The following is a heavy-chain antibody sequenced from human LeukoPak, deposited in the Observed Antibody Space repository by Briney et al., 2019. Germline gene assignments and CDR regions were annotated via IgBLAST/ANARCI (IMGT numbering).Heavy chain of an antibody. Sequence: GGSLRLSCTASGFTFGDYAMSWFRQAPGKGLEWVGFIRSKAYGGTTEYAASVKGRFTISRDDSKSIAYLQMNSLKTEDTAVYYCTRLSDSSWYDCWGQGTLVTVSS. CDR3: TRLSDSSWYDC. J-gene: IGHJ4*02. D-gene: IGHD6-13*01. CDR2: IRSKAYGGTT. V-gene: IGHV3-49*03. CDR1: GFTFGDYA.